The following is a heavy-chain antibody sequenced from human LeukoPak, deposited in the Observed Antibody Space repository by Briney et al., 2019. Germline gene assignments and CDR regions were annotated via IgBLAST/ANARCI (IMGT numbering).Heavy chain of an antibody. CDR1: GGSISSSNW. D-gene: IGHD3-10*01. V-gene: IGHV4-4*02. CDR3: ARLNYYGSGSYYLDY. CDR2: IYHSGST. J-gene: IGHJ4*02. Sequence: SGTLSLTCAVSGGSISSSNWWSWVRQPPGKGLEWIGEIYHSGSTNYNPSLKSRVTISVDKSKNQFSLKLSSVTAADTAVYYCARLNYYGSGSYYLDYWGQGTLVTVSS.